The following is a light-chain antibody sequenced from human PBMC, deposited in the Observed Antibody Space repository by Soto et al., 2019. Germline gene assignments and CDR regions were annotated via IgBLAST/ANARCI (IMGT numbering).Light chain of an antibody. J-gene: IGKJ5*01. Sequence: EIVLTQSPGTLSLSPGERATLSCRASQSVSSSYLAWYQQKPGQAPRLLIYGASSRATGIPDRFSGSGSGTNFTLTISSLEPEDFAVYYCQQYGSSPPITFGQGIRLEIK. CDR2: GAS. CDR1: QSVSSSY. V-gene: IGKV3-20*01. CDR3: QQYGSSPPIT.